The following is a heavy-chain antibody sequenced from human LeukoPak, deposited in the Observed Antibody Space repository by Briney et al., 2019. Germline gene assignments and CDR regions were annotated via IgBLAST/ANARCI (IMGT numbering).Heavy chain of an antibody. J-gene: IGHJ3*02. CDR1: GYTFTSYG. CDR3: ARDLVVSSPSDAFDI. D-gene: IGHD3-22*01. Sequence: ASVKVSCKASGYTFTSYGITWVRQAPGQGLEWMGWISAYNGSTKYAQKLQGRVTMTTDTSTSTAYMELRSLRSDDTAVYYCARDLVVSSPSDAFDIWGQGTMVTVSS. CDR2: ISAYNGST. V-gene: IGHV1-18*01.